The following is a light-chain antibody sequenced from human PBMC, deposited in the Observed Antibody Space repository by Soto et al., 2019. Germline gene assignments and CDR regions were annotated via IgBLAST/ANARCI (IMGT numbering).Light chain of an antibody. CDR2: AAS. J-gene: IGKJ1*01. CDR1: QRISDW. V-gene: IGKV1-5*01. Sequence: DIQMTQSPSTLSASVLDIVSITFLASQRISDWLAWYQQKPGKAPKLLIYAASSLESGAPSRFSGSGSGTEFTLTISSLQPDDFATYYCQHYNSYSEAFGQGTKVDIK. CDR3: QHYNSYSEA.